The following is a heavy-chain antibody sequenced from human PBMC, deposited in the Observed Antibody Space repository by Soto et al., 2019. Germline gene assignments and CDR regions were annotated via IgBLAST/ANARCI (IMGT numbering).Heavy chain of an antibody. V-gene: IGHV3-23*01. J-gene: IGHJ3*02. Sequence: EVQLLESGGGLVQPGGSLRLSCAASGFTFGSHDMSWVRQAPGKVLEWVSSISVSDPDTYYADSVKGRFTLSRDISKNTLFLQMDSLRAEDTAIYYGTTGTGLDIWGPGTMVTVSS. D-gene: IGHD3-10*01. CDR3: TTGTGLDI. CDR2: ISVSDPDT. CDR1: GFTFGSHD.